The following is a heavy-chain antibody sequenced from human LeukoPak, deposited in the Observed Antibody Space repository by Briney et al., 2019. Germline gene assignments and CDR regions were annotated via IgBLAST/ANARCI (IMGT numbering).Heavy chain of an antibody. D-gene: IGHD4-11*01. CDR3: ARLAGVHDYSNYGQFDY. J-gene: IGHJ4*02. CDR2: ISSGSSTI. V-gene: IGHV3-48*01. Sequence: GGSLRLSCAASGFTFSSYSMNWVRQAPGKGLEWVSYISSGSSTIYYADSVKGRFTISRDNAKNSLYLQMNSLRAEDTAVYYCARLAGVHDYSNYGQFDYWGQGTLVTVSS. CDR1: GFTFSSYS.